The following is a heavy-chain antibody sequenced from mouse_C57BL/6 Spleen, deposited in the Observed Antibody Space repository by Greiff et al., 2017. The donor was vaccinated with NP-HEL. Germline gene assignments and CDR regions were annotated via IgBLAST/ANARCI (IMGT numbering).Heavy chain of an antibody. CDR1: GYTFTDYE. CDR2: IDPETGGT. CDR3: ARDGTAGFAY. V-gene: IGHV1-15*01. D-gene: IGHD3-3*01. Sequence: QVQLQQSGAELVRPGASVTLSCKASGYTFTDYEMHWVKQTPVHGLEWIGAIDPETGGTAYNQKFKSKAILTADKSSSTAYMELRSLTSEVSAVYYCARDGTAGFAYWGKGALVTVSA. J-gene: IGHJ3*01.